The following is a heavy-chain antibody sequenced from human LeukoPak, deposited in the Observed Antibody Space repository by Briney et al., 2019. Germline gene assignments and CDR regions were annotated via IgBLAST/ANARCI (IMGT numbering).Heavy chain of an antibody. Sequence: GGSLRLSCAASGFTFSSYAMHWVRQAPGKGLEWVAVISYDGSNKYYADSVKGRFTISRDNSKNTLYLQMNSLRAEDTAVYYCTRDQYDTWSRRGNFDSWGQGTLVIVSS. CDR1: GFTFSSYA. J-gene: IGHJ4*02. CDR3: TRDQYDTWSRRGNFDS. CDR2: ISYDGSNK. V-gene: IGHV3-30-3*01. D-gene: IGHD3-3*01.